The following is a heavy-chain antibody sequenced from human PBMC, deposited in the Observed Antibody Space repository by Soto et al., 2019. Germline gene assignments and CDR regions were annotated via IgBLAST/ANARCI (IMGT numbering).Heavy chain of an antibody. CDR3: AKDPKFKGYDARGGYFDY. CDR1: GFTFDDYA. J-gene: IGHJ4*02. V-gene: IGHV3-9*01. CDR2: ISWNSGSI. Sequence: GGSLRLSCAASGFTFDDYAMHWVRQAPGKGLEWVSGISWNSGSIGYADSVKGRFTISRDNAKNSLYLQMNSLRAEDTALYYCAKDPKFKGYDARGGYFDYWGQGTLVTVSS. D-gene: IGHD5-12*01.